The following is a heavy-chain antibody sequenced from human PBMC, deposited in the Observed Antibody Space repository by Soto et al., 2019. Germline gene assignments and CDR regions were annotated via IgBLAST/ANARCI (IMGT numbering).Heavy chain of an antibody. CDR2: IDPSDSQT. J-gene: IGHJ4*02. Sequence: PGESLKISCKGSGYSFAGYWITWVRQKPGKGLEWMGRIDPSDSQTYYSPSFRGHVTISVTKSITTVFLQWSSLRASDTAMYYCARQIYDSDKRPNFQYYFDSCGQGPPVTVSS. D-gene: IGHD3-22*01. CDR1: GYSFAGYW. V-gene: IGHV5-10-1*01. CDR3: ARQIYDSDKRPNFQYYFDS.